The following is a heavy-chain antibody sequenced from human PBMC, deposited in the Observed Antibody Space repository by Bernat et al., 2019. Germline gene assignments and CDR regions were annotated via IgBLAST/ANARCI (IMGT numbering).Heavy chain of an antibody. CDR1: GYTFTGYY. D-gene: IGHD1-7*01. Sequence: QVQLVQSGAEVKKPGASVKVSCKVSGYTFTGYYMHWVRQAPGQGLEWMGWINPNSGGTNDAQKFQGWVTMTRDTSISTAYMELSRLRSDDTAVYYCARTGTTSRWFDPWGQGTLVTVSS. J-gene: IGHJ5*02. CDR3: ARTGTTSRWFDP. CDR2: INPNSGGT. V-gene: IGHV1-2*04.